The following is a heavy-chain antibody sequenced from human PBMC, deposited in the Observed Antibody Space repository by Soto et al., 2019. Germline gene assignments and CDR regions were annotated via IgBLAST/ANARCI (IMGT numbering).Heavy chain of an antibody. V-gene: IGHV3-23*01. D-gene: IGHD3-9*01. Sequence: PGGSLRLSCAASGFTFSSYAVSWVRQAPGKGLEWVSAISGSGGSTYYADSVKGRFTISRDNSKNTLYLQMNSLRAEDTVVYYCAKGPYDILTGPPDYWGQGTLVTVSS. CDR2: ISGSGGST. CDR3: AKGPYDILTGPPDY. CDR1: GFTFSSYA. J-gene: IGHJ4*02.